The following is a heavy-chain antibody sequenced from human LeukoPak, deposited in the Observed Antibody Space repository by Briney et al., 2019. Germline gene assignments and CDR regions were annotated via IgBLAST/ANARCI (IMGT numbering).Heavy chain of an antibody. CDR3: TTDLGTYYHGSQRLIPIDY. CDR2: IKSKTDGETT. Sequence: GGSLRLSCVDSGFTFTNAWMSWVRQAPGKGLEWIGRIKSKTDGETTNYAEPVRGRFTISRDDSKGAAYLQMNSLKIEDTAVYYCTTDLGTYYHGSQRLIPIDYWGQGTLVTVSS. D-gene: IGHD3-10*01. V-gene: IGHV3-15*01. CDR1: GFTFTNAW. J-gene: IGHJ4*02.